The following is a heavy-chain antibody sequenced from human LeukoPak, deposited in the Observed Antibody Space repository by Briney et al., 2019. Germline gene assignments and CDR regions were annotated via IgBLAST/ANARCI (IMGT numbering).Heavy chain of an antibody. CDR2: IYYSGST. J-gene: IGHJ5*02. CDR1: GGSISTSNYY. Sequence: SETLSLTCTVSGGSISTSNYYWGWIRQPPGKGLEWIGYIYYSGSTNYKPSLKSRVTISVDTSKNQFSLKLSSVAAADTAVYYCARDLTMVRGVTHNWFDPWGQGTLVTVSS. CDR3: ARDLTMVRGVTHNWFDP. V-gene: IGHV4-61*05. D-gene: IGHD3-10*01.